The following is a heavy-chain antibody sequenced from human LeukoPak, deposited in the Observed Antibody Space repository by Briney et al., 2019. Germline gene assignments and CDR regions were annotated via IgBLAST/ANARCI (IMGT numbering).Heavy chain of an antibody. V-gene: IGHV3-11*01. CDR2: ISSSGSTI. CDR1: GFTFSDYY. J-gene: IGHJ6*02. D-gene: IGHD3-3*01. Sequence: PGGSLRLSCAASGFTFSDYYMSWIRQAPGKGLEWVSYISSSGSTIYYADSVKGRFTISRDNAKNSLYLQMNSLRAEDTAVYYCARVGDFWSGYDPYYYGMDVWGQGTTVTVSS. CDR3: ARVGDFWSGYDPYYYGMDV.